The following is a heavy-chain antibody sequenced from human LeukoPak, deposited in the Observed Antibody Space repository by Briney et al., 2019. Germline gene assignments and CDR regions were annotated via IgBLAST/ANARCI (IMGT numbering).Heavy chain of an antibody. CDR3: ARESSGWLQLFDY. CDR1: GFTVSSKY. D-gene: IGHD5-24*01. Sequence: GGSLTLSCAASGFTVSSKYMSWVRQAPGKGLEWVSVIYSGGSTYYAGSAKGRFTISRDNSKNTVYLQMNSLRAEDTAVYYCARESSGWLQLFDYWGQGTLVTVSS. V-gene: IGHV3-66*01. J-gene: IGHJ4*02. CDR2: IYSGGST.